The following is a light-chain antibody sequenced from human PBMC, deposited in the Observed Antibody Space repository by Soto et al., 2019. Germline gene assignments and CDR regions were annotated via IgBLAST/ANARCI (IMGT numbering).Light chain of an antibody. CDR1: SSNIGGNS. CDR3: GSWDSSLSAYV. J-gene: IGLJ1*01. CDR2: DDD. Sequence: QSVLTQPPSVSAAPGQKVTISCSGSSSNIGGNSVSWYQQFPGTAPKLLIYDDDKRPSGIPDRFSGSKSGTSATLGITGFQTGDEADYYCGSWDSSLSAYVFGSGTKVHRP. V-gene: IGLV1-51*01.